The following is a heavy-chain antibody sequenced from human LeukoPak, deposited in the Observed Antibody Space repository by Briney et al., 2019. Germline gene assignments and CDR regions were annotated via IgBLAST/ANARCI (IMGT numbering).Heavy chain of an antibody. Sequence: SQTLSLTCAVSGGSISSGGYSWSWIRQPPGKGLEWIGYIYHSGGTYYNPSLKSRVTISVDRSKNQFSLKLSSVTAADTAVYYCARGTVSSGFDYWGQGTLVTVSS. V-gene: IGHV4-30-2*01. D-gene: IGHD6-19*01. J-gene: IGHJ4*02. CDR1: GGSISSGGYS. CDR2: IYHSGGT. CDR3: ARGTVSSGFDY.